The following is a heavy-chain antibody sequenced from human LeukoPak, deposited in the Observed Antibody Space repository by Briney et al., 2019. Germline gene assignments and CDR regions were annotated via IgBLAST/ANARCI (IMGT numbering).Heavy chain of an antibody. V-gene: IGHV3-21*01. Sequence: PGGSLRLSCAASGFTFSSYSMNWVRQAPGKGLEWVSSISSSSSYIYYADSVKGRFTISRDNAKNSLYLQMNSLRAEDTAVYYCARDSTSTVGSSDYWGQGTLVTVSS. J-gene: IGHJ4*02. CDR1: GFTFSSYS. CDR2: ISSSSSYI. D-gene: IGHD1-26*01. CDR3: ARDSTSTVGSSDY.